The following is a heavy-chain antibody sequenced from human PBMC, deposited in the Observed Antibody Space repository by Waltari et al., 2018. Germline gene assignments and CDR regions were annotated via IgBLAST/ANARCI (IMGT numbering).Heavy chain of an antibody. CDR2: INTDVSIT. V-gene: IGHV3-74*01. D-gene: IGHD2-15*01. J-gene: IGHJ5*02. CDR1: GITFSSYW. Sequence: EVQLVESGGDLVQPGGSLRLSCAASGITFSSYWMHWVRQAPGTGLVWVSRINTDVSITIYADSVRGRFTISRDNAKNTLYLQMNSLRVDDSAVYYCTRGVAEGFDPWGQGTLVTVSS. CDR3: TRGVAEGFDP.